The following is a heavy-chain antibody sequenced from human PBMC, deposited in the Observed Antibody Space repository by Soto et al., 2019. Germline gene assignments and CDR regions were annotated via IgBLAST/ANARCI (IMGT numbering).Heavy chain of an antibody. CDR2: ISAYNGNT. D-gene: IGHD2-2*01. CDR3: ARDLPYWGISTSCYGDGFDP. Sequence: ASVKVSCKASGYTFTSYGISWVRRAPGQGLEWMGWISAYNGNTNYAQKLQGRVTMTTDTSTSTAYMELRSLRSDDTAVYYCARDLPYWGISTSCYGDGFDPWGQGTLVNVSS. V-gene: IGHV1-18*01. CDR1: GYTFTSYG. J-gene: IGHJ5*02.